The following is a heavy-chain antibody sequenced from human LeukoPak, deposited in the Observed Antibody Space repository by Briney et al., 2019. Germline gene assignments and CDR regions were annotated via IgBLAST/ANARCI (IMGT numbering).Heavy chain of an antibody. CDR2: ISAYNGNT. V-gene: IGHV1-18*01. D-gene: IGHD1-26*01. Sequence: ASVKVSCKASGGTFSSYAISWVRQAPGQGLEWMGWISAYNGNTNYAQKLQGRVTMTTDTSTSTAYMELRSLRSDDTAVYYCARDRARVGARSLIDYWGQGTLVTVSS. CDR1: GGTFSSYA. J-gene: IGHJ4*02. CDR3: ARDRARVGARSLIDY.